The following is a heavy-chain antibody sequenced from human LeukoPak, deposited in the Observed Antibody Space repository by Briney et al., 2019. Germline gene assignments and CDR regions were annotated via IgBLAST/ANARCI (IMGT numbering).Heavy chain of an antibody. D-gene: IGHD6-6*01. CDR3: AKVSSSDYYYGMDV. CDR2: ISGSGGST. Sequence: GGSLRLSCAASGFTFSSYAMSWVRQAPGKGLEWVSAISGSGGSTYYADSVKVRFTISRDNSKNTLYLQMNSLRAEDTAVYYCAKVSSSDYYYGMDVWGQGTTVTVSS. V-gene: IGHV3-23*01. CDR1: GFTFSSYA. J-gene: IGHJ6*02.